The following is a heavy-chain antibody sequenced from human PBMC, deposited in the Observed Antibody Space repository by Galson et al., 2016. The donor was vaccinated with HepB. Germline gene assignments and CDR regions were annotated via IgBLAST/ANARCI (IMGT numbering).Heavy chain of an antibody. CDR2: FFYGRST. CDR3: ARRGHAAAAAY. D-gene: IGHD6-13*01. CDR1: GSSIEGSNYY. V-gene: IGHV4-39*01. J-gene: IGHJ4*02. Sequence: SETLSLTCTVSGSSIEGSNYYWGWIRQPPGKGLEWIGIFFYGRSTYYNLSLKSRVTISVDTSKNQFSLKVTSVTAADTAGYYCARRGHAAAAAYWGQGTLVTVSS.